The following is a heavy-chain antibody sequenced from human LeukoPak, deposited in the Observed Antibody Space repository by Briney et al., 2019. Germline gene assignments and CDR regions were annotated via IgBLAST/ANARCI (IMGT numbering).Heavy chain of an antibody. CDR1: GFTFSSYA. Sequence: GGSLRLSCAASGFTFSSYAMHWVRQAPGKGLEWVAVISYDGSNKYYADSVKGRFTISRDNSKNTLYLQMNSLRAEDTAVYYCARTKWLLRNSFDYWGQGTLVTVSS. D-gene: IGHD3-22*01. V-gene: IGHV3-30*04. CDR3: ARTKWLLRNSFDY. CDR2: ISYDGSNK. J-gene: IGHJ4*02.